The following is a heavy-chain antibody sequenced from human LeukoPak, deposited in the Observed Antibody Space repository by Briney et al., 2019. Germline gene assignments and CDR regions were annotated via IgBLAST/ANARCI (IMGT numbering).Heavy chain of an antibody. J-gene: IGHJ4*02. Sequence: SETLSLTCTVSGGSISSNYWSWIRQPAGKGLEWIGRIHATGNTRSNPSLKSRITMSIDTSKNQFSLELSSVTAADTAVYYCARGLYDYYFDYWGQGTLVTVSS. D-gene: IGHD3-3*01. CDR1: GGSISSNY. CDR2: IHATGNT. V-gene: IGHV4-4*07. CDR3: ARGLYDYYFDY.